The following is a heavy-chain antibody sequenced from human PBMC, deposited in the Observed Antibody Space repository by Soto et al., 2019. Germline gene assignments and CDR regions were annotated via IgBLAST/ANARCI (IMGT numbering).Heavy chain of an antibody. CDR3: AKLGYCTGGTCYLVYYYGVDV. CDR2: ISSGGNT. V-gene: IGHV3-23*01. D-gene: IGHD2-15*01. Sequence: QLLESGGGLVQPGGSLRLSCEASGFSFSRNAMSWVRQAPGKGLEWVSSISSGGNTYYADSVKGRFTISRDNSKNTQSLQMTSLGAEDTAVYYSAKLGYCTGGTCYLVYYYGVDVWGQGTTVTVS. CDR1: GFSFSRNA. J-gene: IGHJ6*02.